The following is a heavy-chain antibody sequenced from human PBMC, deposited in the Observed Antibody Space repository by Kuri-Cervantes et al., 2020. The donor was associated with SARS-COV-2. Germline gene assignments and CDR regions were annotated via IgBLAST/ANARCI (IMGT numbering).Heavy chain of an antibody. CDR3: ARDDCTKGVCWIDY. Sequence: SVKVSCKASGGTFSSYAISWVRQAPGQGLEWMGRIIPILGIANYAQKFQGRVTITADKSTSTAYMELSSLRSEDTAVYYCARDDCTKGVCWIDYWGQGTLVTVSS. J-gene: IGHJ4*02. CDR1: GGTFSSYA. CDR2: IIPILGIA. D-gene: IGHD2-8*01. V-gene: IGHV1-69*04.